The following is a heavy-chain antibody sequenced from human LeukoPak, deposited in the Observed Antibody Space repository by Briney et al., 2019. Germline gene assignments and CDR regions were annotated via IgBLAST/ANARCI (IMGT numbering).Heavy chain of an antibody. J-gene: IGHJ6*03. CDR1: GYTLTELS. D-gene: IGHD3-10*01. Sequence: ASVKVSCKVSGYTLTELSMHWVRQAPGKGLEWMGGFDPEDGETIYTQKFQGRVTMTEDTSTDTAYMELSSLRSEDTAVYYCATIYGSGAYYMDVWGKGTTVTVS. CDR3: ATIYGSGAYYMDV. CDR2: FDPEDGET. V-gene: IGHV1-24*01.